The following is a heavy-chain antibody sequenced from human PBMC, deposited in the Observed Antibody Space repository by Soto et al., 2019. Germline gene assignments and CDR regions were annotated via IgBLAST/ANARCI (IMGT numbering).Heavy chain of an antibody. V-gene: IGHV4-30-2*01. D-gene: IGHD6-13*01. J-gene: IGHJ5*02. Sequence: SETLSLTCAVSGGSISSGGYSWSWIRQPPGKGLEWIGYIYHSGSTYYNPSLKSRVTISVDRSKNQFSLKLSSVTAADTAVYYCARGPFGYSSSWLNWFDPWGQGTLVTVSS. CDR1: GGSISSGGYS. CDR2: IYHSGST. CDR3: ARGPFGYSSSWLNWFDP.